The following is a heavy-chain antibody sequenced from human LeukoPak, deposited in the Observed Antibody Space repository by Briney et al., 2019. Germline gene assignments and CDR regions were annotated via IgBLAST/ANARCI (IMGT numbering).Heavy chain of an antibody. J-gene: IGHJ4*02. V-gene: IGHV3-23*01. CDR1: GFTFSTYV. CDR2: ISVGAEYI. CDR3: ASGPPFLKYFEY. D-gene: IGHD3-3*01. Sequence: GGSLRLSCAASGFTFSTYVMNWFRPAQGKGLEWVATISVGAEYIFYADSVKGRFTISRDDSTNALYWQMHSLRAEDTALYYCASGPPFLKYFEYWGQGTLVTVSS.